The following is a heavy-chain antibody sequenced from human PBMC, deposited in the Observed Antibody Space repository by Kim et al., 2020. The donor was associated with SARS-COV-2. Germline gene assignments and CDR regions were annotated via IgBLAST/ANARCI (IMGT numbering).Heavy chain of an antibody. V-gene: IGHV3-23*03. D-gene: IGHD6-13*01. CDR3: AKGSGYSSSWYLPGSSIWYYFDY. Sequence: GGSLRLSCAASGFTFSSYAMSWVRQAPGKGLEWVSVIYSGGSSTYYADSVKGRFTISRDNSKNTLYLQMNSLRAEDTAVYYCAKGSGYSSSWYLPGSSIWYYFDYWGQGTLVTVSS. CDR2: IYSGGSST. J-gene: IGHJ4*02. CDR1: GFTFSSYA.